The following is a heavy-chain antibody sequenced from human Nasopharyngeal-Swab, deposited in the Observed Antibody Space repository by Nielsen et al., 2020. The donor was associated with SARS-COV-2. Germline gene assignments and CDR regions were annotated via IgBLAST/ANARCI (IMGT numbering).Heavy chain of an antibody. V-gene: IGHV3-23*01. CDR2: ISGSGGST. CDR1: GFTFSSFA. Sequence: GSLRLSCAASGFTFSSFAMSWVRQAPGKGLEWVSAISGSGGSTYYADSVKGRFTISRDNSKNTLYLQMNSLRAEDTAVYYCARRYCSAGSCMPGDCWGQGTLVTVSS. J-gene: IGHJ4*02. CDR3: ARRYCSAGSCMPGDC. D-gene: IGHD2-15*01.